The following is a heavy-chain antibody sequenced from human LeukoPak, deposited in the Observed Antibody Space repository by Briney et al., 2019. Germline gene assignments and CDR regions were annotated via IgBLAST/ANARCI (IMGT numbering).Heavy chain of an antibody. D-gene: IGHD3-3*01. Sequence: PSETLSLTCTVSGGSISSYYWSWIRQPPGKGLEWIGYIYYSGSTNYNPSLKSRVTISVYTSKNQFSLKLSSVTAADTAVYYCARMKRYYDFWSGYFPFDYWGQGTLVTVSS. CDR1: GGSISSYY. CDR2: IYYSGST. J-gene: IGHJ4*02. CDR3: ARMKRYYDFWSGYFPFDY. V-gene: IGHV4-59*01.